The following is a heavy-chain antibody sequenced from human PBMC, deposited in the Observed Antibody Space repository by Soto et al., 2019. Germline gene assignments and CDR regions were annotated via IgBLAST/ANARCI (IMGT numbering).Heavy chain of an antibody. CDR3: AREVDGRIAAANNWFDP. D-gene: IGHD6-13*01. CDR2: ISAYNGNT. CDR1: GYTFTSYG. Sequence: GASVKVSCKASGYTFTSYGISWVRQAPGQGLEWMGWISAYNGNTNYAQKLQGRVTMTTDTSTSTAYMELRSLRSDDTAVYYCAREVDGRIAAANNWFDPWGQGTLVTVSS. J-gene: IGHJ5*02. V-gene: IGHV1-18*01.